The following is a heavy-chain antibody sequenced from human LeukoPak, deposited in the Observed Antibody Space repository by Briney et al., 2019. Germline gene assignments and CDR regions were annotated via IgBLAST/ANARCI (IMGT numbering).Heavy chain of an antibody. V-gene: IGHV1-2*02. CDR2: LNPNTGGT. CDR1: GYTFTGYY. D-gene: IGHD4-17*01. Sequence: ASVKVSCKAPGYTFTGYYMHWVRQAPGQGLEWMGWLNPNTGGTNYAQKFQGRVTMTRDTSISTAYMELSRLRSGDTAVYYCAKGKGIDEYGDYDAFDIWGQGAMVTVSS. J-gene: IGHJ3*02. CDR3: AKGKGIDEYGDYDAFDI.